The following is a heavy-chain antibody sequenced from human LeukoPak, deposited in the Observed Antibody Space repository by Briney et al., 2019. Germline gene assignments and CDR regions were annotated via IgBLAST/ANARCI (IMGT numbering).Heavy chain of an antibody. D-gene: IGHD3-10*01. J-gene: IGHJ5*02. CDR3: ARDVYYGSGSYPDWFDP. CDR2: IIPIFGTA. CDR1: GGTFSSYA. V-gene: IGHV1-69*05. Sequence: SVKVSCKASGGTFSSYAISWVRQAPGQGLEWMGGIIPIFGTANYAQKFQGRVTITTDESTSTAYMELSSLRSEDTAVYYCARDVYYGSGSYPDWFDPRGQGTLVTVSS.